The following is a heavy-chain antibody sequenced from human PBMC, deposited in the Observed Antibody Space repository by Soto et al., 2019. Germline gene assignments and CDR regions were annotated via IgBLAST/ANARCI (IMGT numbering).Heavy chain of an antibody. CDR1: GSSMSSYY. D-gene: IGHD6-13*01. CDR2: IYTSRGT. Sequence: PSETLSLTCTVSGSSMSSYYWSWIRQPAGKGLEWIGRIYTSRGTNYSPSLKSRVTISIDTSKNQFSLKLSSVTAADTAMYYCARGAAAGVDYGMDVWGRGTTVTVSS. V-gene: IGHV4-4*07. J-gene: IGHJ6*02. CDR3: ARGAAAGVDYGMDV.